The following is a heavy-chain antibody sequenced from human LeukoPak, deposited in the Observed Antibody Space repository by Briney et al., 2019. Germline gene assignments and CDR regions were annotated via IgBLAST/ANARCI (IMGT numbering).Heavy chain of an antibody. CDR1: GGTFSSYA. V-gene: IGHV1-69*05. Sequence: GSSVKVSCKASGGTFSSYAISWVRQAPGQGLEWMGGIIPIFGTANYAQKFQGRVTITTDESTSTAYMGLSSLRSEDTAVYYCARERERGYCTNGVCYTGWFDPWGQGTLVTVSS. J-gene: IGHJ5*02. CDR3: ARERERGYCTNGVCYTGWFDP. CDR2: IIPIFGTA. D-gene: IGHD2-8*01.